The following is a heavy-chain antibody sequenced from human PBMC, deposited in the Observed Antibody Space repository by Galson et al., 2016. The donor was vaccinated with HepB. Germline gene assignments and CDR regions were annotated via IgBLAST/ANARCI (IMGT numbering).Heavy chain of an antibody. V-gene: IGHV2-5*02. CDR1: GFSLSTTAVG. J-gene: IGHJ3*02. Sequence: PALVKPTQTLTLTCTFSGFSLSTTAVGVGWIRQAPGKAPEWLAFIYWDDNEYYSPSLQSRLTITKDTSKNQVFLIMTNMDPEDTATYYCAQSYDTDWYYAFEIWGQGTMVTVSS. CDR2: IYWDDNE. CDR3: AQSYDTDWYYAFEI. D-gene: IGHD3-9*01.